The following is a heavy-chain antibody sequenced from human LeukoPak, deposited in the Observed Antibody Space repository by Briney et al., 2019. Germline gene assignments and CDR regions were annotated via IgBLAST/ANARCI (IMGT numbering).Heavy chain of an antibody. Sequence: SETLSLTCTVSGGSISSGDYYWSWIRQPPGKGLEWIGYIYYSGSTYYNPSLKSRVTISVDTSKNQFSLKLSSVTAADTAVYYCARDYDFWCGFNWFDPWGQGTLVTVSS. CDR2: IYYSGST. D-gene: IGHD3-3*01. V-gene: IGHV4-30-4*08. CDR1: GGSISSGDYY. CDR3: ARDYDFWCGFNWFDP. J-gene: IGHJ5*02.